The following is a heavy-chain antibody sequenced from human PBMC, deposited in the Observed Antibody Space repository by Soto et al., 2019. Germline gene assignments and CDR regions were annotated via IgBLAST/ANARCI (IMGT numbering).Heavy chain of an antibody. Sequence: WGSLRLSFAASGFTFSSCAMSWVRQAPGKGLEWVSAIGCSGGSTYYADSVKVRFTISRDNAKNTLYLQMNSLRAEDTAVYYCAKDVTMIVVVLTHFHXWGQATLFTVSX. CDR1: GFTFSSCA. CDR2: IGCSGGST. V-gene: IGHV3-23*01. J-gene: IGHJ4*02. CDR3: AKDVTMIVVVLTHFHX. D-gene: IGHD3-22*01.